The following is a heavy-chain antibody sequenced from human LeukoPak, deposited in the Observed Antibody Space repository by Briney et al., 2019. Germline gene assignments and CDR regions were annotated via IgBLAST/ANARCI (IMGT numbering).Heavy chain of an antibody. CDR1: GFTFSSYA. CDR3: AKANLGYCSGGTDY. D-gene: IGHD2-15*01. V-gene: IGHV3-23*01. CDR2: ISGSGGST. Sequence: PGGSLRLSCAASGFTFSSYAMSWVRQAPGKGLEWVSAISGSGGSTYYADSVKGRFTISRDNSKNTLYLQMNSLRAEDTAVYYCAKANLGYCSGGTDYWGQGTLVTVSS. J-gene: IGHJ4*02.